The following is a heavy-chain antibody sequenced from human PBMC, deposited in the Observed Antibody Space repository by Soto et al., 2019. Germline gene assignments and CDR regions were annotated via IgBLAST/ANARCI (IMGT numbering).Heavy chain of an antibody. CDR3: ATGGYCSGGSCQGSLY. Sequence: QVQLVESGGGVVQPGRSLRLSCAASGFTFSSYAMHWVRQAPGKGLEWVAVISYDGSNKYYADSVKGRFTISRDNSKNTLYLQMNSLRAEDTAVYYCATGGYCSGGSCQGSLYWGQGTLVTVSS. CDR1: GFTFSSYA. CDR2: ISYDGSNK. V-gene: IGHV3-30-3*01. D-gene: IGHD2-15*01. J-gene: IGHJ4*02.